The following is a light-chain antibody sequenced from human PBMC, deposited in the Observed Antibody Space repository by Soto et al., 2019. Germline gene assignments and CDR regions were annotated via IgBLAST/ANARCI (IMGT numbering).Light chain of an antibody. CDR3: QQYVSSPWT. V-gene: IGKV3-20*01. CDR2: GAS. CDR1: QSISSSY. J-gene: IGKJ1*01. Sequence: ESVLTQFPGTLSLTPGERATLSCRASQSISSSYLAWYQQKPGQAPRPLIYGASSRATGIPDRFSGSGSGTDFTLTISRLEPEDFAVYYCQQYVSSPWTFGQGTKV.